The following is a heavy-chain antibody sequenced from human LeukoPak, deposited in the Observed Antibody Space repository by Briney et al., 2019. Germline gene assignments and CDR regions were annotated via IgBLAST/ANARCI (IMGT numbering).Heavy chain of an antibody. J-gene: IGHJ4*02. CDR3: ASGPADFDY. CDR1: GFTFSSYW. Sequence: GGSLRLSCAASGFTFSSYWMSWVRQAPGKGLEWVANVKQDGSEKYYVDSVKGRFTISRDNAKNSLYLQMNSLRAEDTAVYYCASGPADFDYWGQGTLVTVSP. D-gene: IGHD6-19*01. CDR2: VKQDGSEK. V-gene: IGHV3-7*01.